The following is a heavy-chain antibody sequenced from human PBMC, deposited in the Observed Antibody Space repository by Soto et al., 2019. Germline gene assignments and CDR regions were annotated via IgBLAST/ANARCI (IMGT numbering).Heavy chain of an antibody. Sequence: ASVKVSCKASGYTFTTYDISWVRQATGQGLEWMGWMNPYSGNTGYAQKFQGSVTVTRNTSISTVYMELSGLRPDDTAVYYCARRKERSGPHYFDYWGQGSQVTVSS. CDR1: GYTFTTYD. D-gene: IGHD6-25*01. V-gene: IGHV1-8*01. CDR3: ARRKERSGPHYFDY. CDR2: MNPYSGNT. J-gene: IGHJ4*02.